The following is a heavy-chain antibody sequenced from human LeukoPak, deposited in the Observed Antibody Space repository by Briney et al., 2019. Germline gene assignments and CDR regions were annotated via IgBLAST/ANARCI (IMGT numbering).Heavy chain of an antibody. Sequence: GGTLRLSCAASGFSFSTYGMSWVRQAPGKGPEWVSAISSSGDRTYYADSVKGRFTISRDNSKNTLYLQMNSLRAEDTAIYYCAKDVDYGDYVVYWGQGTLVTVSS. J-gene: IGHJ4*02. CDR2: ISSSGDRT. CDR1: GFSFSTYG. V-gene: IGHV3-23*01. D-gene: IGHD4-17*01. CDR3: AKDVDYGDYVVY.